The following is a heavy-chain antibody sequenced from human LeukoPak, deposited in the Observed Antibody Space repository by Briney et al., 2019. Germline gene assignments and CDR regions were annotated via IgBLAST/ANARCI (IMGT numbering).Heavy chain of an antibody. CDR3: ARGTPTTRDFDY. D-gene: IGHD4-11*01. CDR2: ISSSDSII. V-gene: IGHV3-48*03. J-gene: IGHJ4*02. Sequence: GGSLRLSCAASGFTFSSYEMHWVRQAPGKGLEWVSYISSSDSIIYYADSVKGRFTISRDNAKNSLYLQMNSLRAEDTAVYYCARGTPTTRDFDYWGQGTLVTVSS. CDR1: GFTFSSYE.